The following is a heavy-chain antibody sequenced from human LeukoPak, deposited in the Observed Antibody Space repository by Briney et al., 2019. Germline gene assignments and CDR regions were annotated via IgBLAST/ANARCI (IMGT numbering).Heavy chain of an antibody. Sequence: GGSLRLSCAASGFTFSDYWMHWVRQVPGEGLVWVSRISGDGTKTAYAGSVKGRFTISRDDAKSSLYLQMNSLRAEDTAVYYCARRNAMDVWGQGTTVIVFS. CDR2: ISGDGTKT. J-gene: IGHJ6*02. CDR1: GFTFSDYW. CDR3: ARRNAMDV. V-gene: IGHV3-74*01.